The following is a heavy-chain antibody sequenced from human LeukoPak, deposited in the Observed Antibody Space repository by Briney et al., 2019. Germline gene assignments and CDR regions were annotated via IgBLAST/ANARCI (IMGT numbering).Heavy chain of an antibody. CDR1: GITFSSYE. Sequence: GGSLRLSCVVSGITFSSYEMNWVRQAPGKGLEWVSYISTSGSTIYYADSVKGRFTISRDNSKNTLYLQMNSLRAEDTAVYYRAKDRVWLGPIAVAGRFDYWGQGTLVTVSS. CDR2: ISTSGSTI. CDR3: AKDRVWLGPIAVAGRFDY. V-gene: IGHV3-48*03. J-gene: IGHJ4*02. D-gene: IGHD6-19*01.